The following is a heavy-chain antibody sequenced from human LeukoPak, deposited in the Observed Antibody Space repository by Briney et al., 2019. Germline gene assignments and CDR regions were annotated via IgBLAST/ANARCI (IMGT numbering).Heavy chain of an antibody. CDR2: ISYDGSNK. D-gene: IGHD3-10*01. V-gene: IGHV3-30-3*01. J-gene: IGHJ4*02. CDR1: GFTFSSYA. Sequence: GGSLRLSCAASGFTFSSYAMHWVRQDPGKGLEWVAVISYDGSNKYYADSVKGRFTISRDNSKNTLYLQMNSLRAEDTAVYYCARGFSGITMVRGVVGYWGQGTLVTVSS. CDR3: ARGFSGITMVRGVVGY.